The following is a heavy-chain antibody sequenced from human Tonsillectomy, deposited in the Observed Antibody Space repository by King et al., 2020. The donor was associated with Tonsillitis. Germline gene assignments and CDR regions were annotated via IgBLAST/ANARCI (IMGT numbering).Heavy chain of an antibody. D-gene: IGHD2-15*01. CDR3: ARLYCSGGSCSDY. CDR1: GFTFSSYW. J-gene: IGHJ4*02. V-gene: IGHV3-74*02. CDR2: IDSDGSST. Sequence: MQLVQSGGGLVQPGGSLRLSCAASGFTFSSYWMHWVRQAPGKGLVWVSRIDSDGSSTSYAGSVKGRFTISRGNAKKTLYLQMNSLRAEDTAVYYCARLYCSGGSCSDYWGQGTLVTVSS.